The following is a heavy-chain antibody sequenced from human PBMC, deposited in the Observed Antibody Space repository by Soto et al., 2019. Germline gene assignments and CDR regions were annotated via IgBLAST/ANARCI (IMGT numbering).Heavy chain of an antibody. CDR1: GGSISSGGYY. CDR2: IYYSGST. V-gene: IGHV4-31*03. Sequence: CTVSGGSISSGGYYWSWIRQHPGKGLEWIGYIYYSGSTYYNPSLKSRVTISVDTSKNQFSLQLSSVTAADTAVYYCARLPSGYYPNWFDPWGQGTLVTVSS. D-gene: IGHD3-22*01. CDR3: ARLPSGYYPNWFDP. J-gene: IGHJ5*02.